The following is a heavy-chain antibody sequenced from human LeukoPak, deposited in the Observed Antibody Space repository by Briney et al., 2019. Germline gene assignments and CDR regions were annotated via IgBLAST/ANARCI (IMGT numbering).Heavy chain of an antibody. D-gene: IGHD3-3*01. CDR3: ARHVEVRSGYYFWFDP. Sequence: PSETLSLTCTVSGGSISSSSYYWGWICQPPGKGLEWIGSIYYSGSTYYNPSLKSRVTISVDTSKNQFSLKLSSVTAADTAVYYCARHVEVRSGYYFWFDPWGQGTLVTVSS. CDR1: GGSISSSSYY. V-gene: IGHV4-39*01. CDR2: IYYSGST. J-gene: IGHJ5*02.